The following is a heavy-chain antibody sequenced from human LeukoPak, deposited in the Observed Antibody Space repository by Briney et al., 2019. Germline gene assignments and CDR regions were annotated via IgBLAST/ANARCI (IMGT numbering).Heavy chain of an antibody. CDR3: ARGVIVVVVAATRYNWFDP. CDR1: SGSFSGYY. CDR2: INHSGST. D-gene: IGHD2-15*01. Sequence: SETLSLTCAVYSGSFSGYYWSWIRQPPGKGLEWIGEINHSGSTNYNPSLKSRVTISVDTSKNQFSLKLSSVTAADTAVYYCARGVIVVVVAATRYNWFDPWGQGTLVTVSS. J-gene: IGHJ5*02. V-gene: IGHV4-34*01.